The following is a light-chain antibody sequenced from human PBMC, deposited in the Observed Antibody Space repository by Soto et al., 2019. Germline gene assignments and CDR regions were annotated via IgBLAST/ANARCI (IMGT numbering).Light chain of an antibody. CDR3: QVWDSVSDQQL. J-gene: IGLJ2*01. Sequence: SYELTQPPSVSEAPGQTARITCGGDNIGSKTVHWYQQKPGQAPVMVVHDDADRPSGIPERFSGSNSGNTATLTISRVEAGDEADYYCQVWDSVSDQQLFGGGTKLTVL. CDR2: DDA. CDR1: NIGSKT. V-gene: IGLV3-21*02.